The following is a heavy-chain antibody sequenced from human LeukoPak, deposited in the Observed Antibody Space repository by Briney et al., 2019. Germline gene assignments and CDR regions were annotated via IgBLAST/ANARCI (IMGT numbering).Heavy chain of an antibody. CDR3: AKYSLIAAARDNFDY. D-gene: IGHD6-13*01. J-gene: IGHJ4*02. CDR1: GFTFSSYA. V-gene: IGHV3-23*01. CDR2: ISGSGGST. Sequence: SGGSLRLSCAASGFTFSSYAMSWVRQAPGKGLEWVSAISGSGGSTYYADSVKGRFTISRDNSKNTLYLQMNSLRAEDTVVYYCAKYSLIAAARDNFDYWGQGTLVTVSS.